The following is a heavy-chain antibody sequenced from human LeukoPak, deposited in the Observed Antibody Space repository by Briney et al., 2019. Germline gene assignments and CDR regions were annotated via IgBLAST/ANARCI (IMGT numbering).Heavy chain of an antibody. Sequence: PSETLSLTCGVYGGSFSGDYWIWIRQPPGKGLEWIGEINRSGSSSNSPSLKGRVTISADTSKNQFSLKLRSVTAADTAVYYCAFSPRFSPWGSHWGQGNLVTVSS. J-gene: IGHJ4*02. CDR3: AFSPRFSPWGSH. V-gene: IGHV4-34*01. CDR2: INRSGSS. D-gene: IGHD7-27*01. CDR1: GGSFSGDY.